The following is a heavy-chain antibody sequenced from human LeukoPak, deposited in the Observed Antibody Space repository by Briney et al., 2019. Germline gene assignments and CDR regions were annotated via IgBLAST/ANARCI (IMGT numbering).Heavy chain of an antibody. V-gene: IGHV3-7*01. CDR3: ARDFGTTGYDLYDY. J-gene: IGHJ4*02. Sequence: GGSLRLSCAASGFTFNSYWMSWVRQAPGKGMEWVANINQGGSEKHYVDSVRGRFTISRDNAKNSLYLQMNSLRDEDTSIYYCARDFGTTGYDLYDYWGQGTLVTVSS. CDR2: INQGGSEK. D-gene: IGHD3-9*01. CDR1: GFTFNSYW.